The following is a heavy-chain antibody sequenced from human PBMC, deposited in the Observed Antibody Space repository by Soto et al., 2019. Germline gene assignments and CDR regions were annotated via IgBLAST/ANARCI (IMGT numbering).Heavy chain of an antibody. V-gene: IGHV1-18*01. CDR3: ARDLTVTTEAVGY. CDR1: GYTFINQG. D-gene: IGHD4-17*01. CDR2: ISAYNGNT. J-gene: IGHJ4*02. Sequence: ASVKVSCKASGYTFINQGISWVRQAPGQGLEWMGWISAYNGNTNYAQRLQGRVTMTTDTSTSTVYMELRSLRFDDTAVYYCARDLTVTTEAVGYWGQGTLVTVSS.